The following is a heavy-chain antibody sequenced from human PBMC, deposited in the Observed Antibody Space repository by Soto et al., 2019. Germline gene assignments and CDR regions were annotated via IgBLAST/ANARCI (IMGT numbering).Heavy chain of an antibody. Sequence: LSLTCTVSGASISGFYWSWIRKSAGKGLEWIGRIYATGTTDYNPSLKSRVMMSVDTSKKQFSLKLRSVTVADTAVYYCVRDGTKTLRDWFDPWGQGISVTVSS. CDR3: VRDGTKTLRDWFDP. J-gene: IGHJ5*02. V-gene: IGHV4-4*07. CDR2: IYATGTT. D-gene: IGHD1-1*01. CDR1: GASISGFY.